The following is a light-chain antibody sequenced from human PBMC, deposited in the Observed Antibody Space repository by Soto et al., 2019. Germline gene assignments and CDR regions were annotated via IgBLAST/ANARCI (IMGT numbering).Light chain of an antibody. J-gene: IGLJ1*01. CDR2: DVS. V-gene: IGLV2-14*01. CDR1: SSDVGGYNY. Sequence: QSALTQPASVSGSPGQSITISCTGTSSDVGGYNYVSWYQQHPGKAPKLMIYDVSNRPSGVSNRFSGSKSGNTASLTISGLQAEDEADYSCSSYTSSSTPIVFGTGTKLTVL. CDR3: SSYTSSSTPIV.